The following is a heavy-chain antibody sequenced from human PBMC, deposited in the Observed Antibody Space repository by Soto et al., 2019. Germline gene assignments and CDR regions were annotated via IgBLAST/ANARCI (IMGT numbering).Heavy chain of an antibody. CDR1: GFTFSSYS. CDR3: ARDEDRCSCTSCYAPMDV. V-gene: IGHV3-48*01. Sequence: EVQLVESGGGLVQPGGSLRLSCAASGFTFSSYSMNWVRQAPGKGLEWVSYISSSSSTIYYADSVKGRFTISRDNAKNSLYLQMNSLRAEDTAVYYCARDEDRCSCTSCYAPMDVWGKGTTVTVSS. CDR2: ISSSSSTI. D-gene: IGHD2-2*01. J-gene: IGHJ6*03.